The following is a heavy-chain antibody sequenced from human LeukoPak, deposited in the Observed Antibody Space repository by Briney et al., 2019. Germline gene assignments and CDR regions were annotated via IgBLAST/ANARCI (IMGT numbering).Heavy chain of an antibody. D-gene: IGHD6-13*01. Sequence: PGGSLILSCAASGFTVSNNYMSWVRQAPGEGLEWVSVTYSGGRTYYADSVKGRFTISRDNAKNSLYLQMNSLRAEDTAVYYCARVAEAAAFDYWGQGTLVTVSS. V-gene: IGHV3-53*01. CDR1: GFTVSNNY. CDR2: TYSGGRT. CDR3: ARVAEAAAFDY. J-gene: IGHJ4*02.